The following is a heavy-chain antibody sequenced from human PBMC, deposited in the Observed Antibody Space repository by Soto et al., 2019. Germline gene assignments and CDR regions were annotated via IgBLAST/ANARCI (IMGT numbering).Heavy chain of an antibody. CDR3: ARSHSSGLQDYYYYYGMDV. V-gene: IGHV1-69*13. D-gene: IGHD6-19*01. CDR2: IIPIFGTA. CDR1: GGTFSSYA. Sequence: SVKVSCKASGGTFSSYAISWVRQAPGQGLEWMGGIIPIFGTANYAQKFQGRVTITADESTSTAYMELSSLRSEDTAVYYCARSHSSGLQDYYYYYGMDVWGQGTTVTVSS. J-gene: IGHJ6*02.